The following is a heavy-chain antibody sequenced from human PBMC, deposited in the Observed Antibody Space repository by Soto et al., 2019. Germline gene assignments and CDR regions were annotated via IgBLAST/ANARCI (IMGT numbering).Heavy chain of an antibody. D-gene: IGHD5-12*01. J-gene: IGHJ4*02. Sequence: EVQLLESGGGLVQPGGSLRLSCAASGFSFSSYAMVWVRQAPGKGLEWVSVISARGGSLYFADSVKGRFTISSDNSKNVLSLEMHSLRAEDTATYCCAKGSIEYSASVDNWGQGTLVVVSS. CDR1: GFSFSSYA. CDR3: AKGSIEYSASVDN. V-gene: IGHV3-23*01. CDR2: ISARGGSL.